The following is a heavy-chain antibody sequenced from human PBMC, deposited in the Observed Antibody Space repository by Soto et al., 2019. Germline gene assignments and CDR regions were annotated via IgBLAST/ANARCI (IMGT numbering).Heavy chain of an antibody. V-gene: IGHV4-4*02. CDR2: IYHGGGT. CDR3: ARIPFHYYSLDV. Sequence: SETLSLTCAVSDGSIRSDNWWSWIRQAPGKGLEYIGEIYHGGGTNYNPSLKSRVTISVDKSKNQLSLRLNSVTAADTAVYYCARIPFHYYSLDVWGQGTTVTVSS. CDR1: DGSIRSDNW. J-gene: IGHJ6*02.